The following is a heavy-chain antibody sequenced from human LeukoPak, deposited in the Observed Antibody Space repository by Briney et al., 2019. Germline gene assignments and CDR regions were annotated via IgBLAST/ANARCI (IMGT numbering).Heavy chain of an antibody. V-gene: IGHV4-59*01. J-gene: IGHJ4*02. CDR1: GGSISSYY. CDR2: MYFGGSS. D-gene: IGHD5-18*01. Sequence: SETLSLTCTVSGGSISSYYWSWIRQPPGKGLEWIGYMYFGGSSNYNPSLKSRVTISVDTSKNQLSLNLISVTAADTAVYYCTRASRGYSYGFAEYWGQGTLVTVSS. CDR3: TRASRGYSYGFAEY.